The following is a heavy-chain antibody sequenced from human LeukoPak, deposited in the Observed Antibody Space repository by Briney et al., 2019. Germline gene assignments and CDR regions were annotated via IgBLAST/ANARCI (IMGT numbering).Heavy chain of an antibody. CDR2: INHSGST. D-gene: IGHD3/OR15-3a*01. CDR3: ARQTGSGLFILP. V-gene: IGHV4-34*01. Sequence: ASETLSLTCAVYGGSFSGYYWSWIRQPPGKGLEWIGEINHSGSTNYNPSLKSRVTISVDTSKNQFSLKLTSVTAANTAVYYCARQTGSGLFILPGGQGTLVTVSS. J-gene: IGHJ4*02. CDR1: GGSFSGYY.